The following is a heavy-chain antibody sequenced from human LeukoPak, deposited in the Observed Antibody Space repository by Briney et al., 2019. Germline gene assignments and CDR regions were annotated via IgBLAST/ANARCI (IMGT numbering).Heavy chain of an antibody. V-gene: IGHV4-31*03. CDR3: ARALGYCSSTSCQPSPFDY. J-gene: IGHJ4*02. D-gene: IGHD2-2*01. CDR2: IYYSGST. CDR1: GGSISSGGYY. Sequence: TSETLSLTCTVSGGSISSGGYYWSWIRQHPGKGLEWIGYIYYSGSTYYNPPLKSRVTISVDTSKNQFSLKLSSVTAADTAVYYCARALGYCSSTSCQPSPFDYWGQGTLVTVSS.